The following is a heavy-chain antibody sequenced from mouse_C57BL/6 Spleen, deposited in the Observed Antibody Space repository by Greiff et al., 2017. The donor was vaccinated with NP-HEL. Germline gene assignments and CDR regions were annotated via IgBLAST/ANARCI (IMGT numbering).Heavy chain of an antibody. CDR2: IYPGSGST. CDR3: ARSGYSNSYYYAMDY. CDR1: GYTFTSYW. D-gene: IGHD2-5*01. V-gene: IGHV1-55*01. Sequence: VQLQQPGAELVKPGASVKMSCKASGYTFTSYWITWVKPRPGQGLEWIGDIYPGSGSTNYNEKFKSKATLTVETSSSTAYMQLSSLTSEDSAVYYCARSGYSNSYYYAMDYWGQGTSVTVSS. J-gene: IGHJ4*01.